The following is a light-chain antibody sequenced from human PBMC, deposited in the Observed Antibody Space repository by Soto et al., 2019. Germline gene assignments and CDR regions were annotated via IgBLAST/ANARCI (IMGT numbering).Light chain of an antibody. CDR1: QSVSDMY. CDR3: QHYGTSAL. CDR2: AS. V-gene: IGKV3-20*01. J-gene: IGKJ3*01. Sequence: EIVLTQSPGTLSLSPGERATLSCRASQSVSDMYLAWYQQKPGQAPRLLIYASNRATGIPDRFSGSGSGTDFTLTISILEPEDFEVYYCQHYGTSALFGPGTKVEIK.